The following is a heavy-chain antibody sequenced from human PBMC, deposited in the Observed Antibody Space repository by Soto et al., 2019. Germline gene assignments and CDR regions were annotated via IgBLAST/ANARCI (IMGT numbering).Heavy chain of an antibody. J-gene: IGHJ5*02. V-gene: IGHV4-39*02. Sequence: SETLSLTCTVSGGSIATSSYFWAWIRRPPGKGLEWIGSIDYRGTIYNNPSLKSRVTISVDTSKNHFSLKLDSVTAADTALYYCSRRAPEGFDPWGQGTLVTVSS. CDR3: SRRAPEGFDP. CDR2: IDYRGTI. CDR1: GGSIATSSYF.